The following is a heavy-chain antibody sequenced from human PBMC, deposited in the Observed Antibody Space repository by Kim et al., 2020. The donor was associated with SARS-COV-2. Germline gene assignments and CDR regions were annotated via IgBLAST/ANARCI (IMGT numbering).Heavy chain of an antibody. CDR2: VSYDGSNK. D-gene: IGHD6-19*01. J-gene: IGHJ2*01. V-gene: IGHV3-30*18. Sequence: GGSLRLSCAASGFTFSNYGMHWVRQAPGKGLEWVAVVSYDGSNKYYADSVKGRFTISRDNSKNTLYLQMNSLRAEDTAVYYCAKAFSSGWGPPRAPNWYFDLWGRGTLVTVSS. CDR3: AKAFSSGWGPPRAPNWYFDL. CDR1: GFTFSNYG.